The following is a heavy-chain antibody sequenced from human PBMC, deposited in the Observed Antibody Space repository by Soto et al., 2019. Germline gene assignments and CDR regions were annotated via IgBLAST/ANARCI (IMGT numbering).Heavy chain of an antibody. CDR3: ARRLEDYYYYGMDV. J-gene: IGHJ6*02. CDR2: IYYSGST. Sequence: SETLSLTCTVSGGSISSSSYYWGWIRQPPGKGLEWIGSIYYSGSTYYNPSLKSRVTISVDTSKNQFSLKLSSVTAADTAVYYCARRLEDYYYYGMDVWGQGTTVTVSS. V-gene: IGHV4-39*01. D-gene: IGHD6-19*01. CDR1: GGSISSSSYY.